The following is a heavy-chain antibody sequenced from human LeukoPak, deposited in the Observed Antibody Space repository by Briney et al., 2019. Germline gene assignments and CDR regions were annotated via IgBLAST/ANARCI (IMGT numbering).Heavy chain of an antibody. J-gene: IGHJ5*02. CDR3: AKEGPIAAAGKNNWFDP. V-gene: IGHV3-66*01. D-gene: IGHD6-13*01. Sequence: GGSLRLSCAASGFTVSSNYMSWVRQAPGKGLEWVSVIYSGGSTYYADFVKGRFTISRDNAKNSLYLQMNSLRAEDTAVYYCAKEGPIAAAGKNNWFDPWGQGTLVTVSS. CDR1: GFTVSSNY. CDR2: IYSGGST.